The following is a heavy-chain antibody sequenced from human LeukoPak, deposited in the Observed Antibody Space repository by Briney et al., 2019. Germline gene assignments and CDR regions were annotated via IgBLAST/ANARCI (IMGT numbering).Heavy chain of an antibody. CDR3: ATSRDGYNYNFDY. D-gene: IGHD5-24*01. J-gene: IGHJ4*02. CDR2: ISYDGSNK. Sequence: PGRSLRLSCAASGFTFNSYAMHWVRQAPGKGLEWVAVISYDGSNKYYADSVKGRFTISRDNSKNTLYLQMNSLRAEDTAVYYCATSRDGYNYNFDYWGQGTLVTVSS. CDR1: GFTFNSYA. V-gene: IGHV3-30-3*01.